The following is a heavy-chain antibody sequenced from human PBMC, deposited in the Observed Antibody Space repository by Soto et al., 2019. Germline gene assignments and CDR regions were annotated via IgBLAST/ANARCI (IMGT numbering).Heavy chain of an antibody. Sequence: QVHLMQSGAEVKKPGSSVKVSCKTSGGTFTSYAVSWVRQAPGQGLEWMGGIIPDFDTTDYGYRFQGRVTITAVVSRSTAFMVLSRLISAASAVYYCARDLELYVHTCMVIDFVGMDVRGQGTAVTVSS. CDR3: ARDLELYVHTCMVIDFVGMDV. CDR1: GGTFTSYA. J-gene: IGHJ6*02. V-gene: IGHV1-69*01. CDR2: IIPDFDTT. D-gene: IGHD5-18*01.